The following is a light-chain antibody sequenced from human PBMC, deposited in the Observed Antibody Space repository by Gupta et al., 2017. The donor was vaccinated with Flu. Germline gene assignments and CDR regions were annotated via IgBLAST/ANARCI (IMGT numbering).Light chain of an antibody. CDR3: LRSYSDTFWV. J-gene: IGLJ3*02. Sequence: QGVVTQEPSLTVSPGGTVILTCGSSTGAVTSGHYPYWFQQQPGQVPRSLIYDGIYRQSWTPARFSGSLLGGKAALTLSGAQPDDEADYYCLRSYSDTFWVFGGGTKLTVL. CDR1: TGAVTSGHY. CDR2: DGI. V-gene: IGLV7-46*01.